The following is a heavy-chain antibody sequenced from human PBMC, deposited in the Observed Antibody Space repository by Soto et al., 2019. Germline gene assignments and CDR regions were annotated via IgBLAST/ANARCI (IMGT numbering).Heavy chain of an antibody. CDR2: IGTAGDT. J-gene: IGHJ4*02. D-gene: IGHD3-22*01. CDR3: ARAIGPTLFDY. CDR1: GFTFSSYD. Sequence: GGSLRLSCSASGFTFSSYDMHWVRQCPGKGLEWVSAIGTAGDTNYAGSVEGRFTISRENAKNSLYLQMNSLRAGDTAIYFCARAIGPTLFDYWGQGTLVTVS. V-gene: IGHV3-13*04.